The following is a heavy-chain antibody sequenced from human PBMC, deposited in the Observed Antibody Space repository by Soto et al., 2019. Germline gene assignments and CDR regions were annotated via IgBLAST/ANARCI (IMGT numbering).Heavy chain of an antibody. D-gene: IGHD3-22*01. CDR1: GYTFTTYG. J-gene: IGHJ1*01. V-gene: IGHV1-18*01. CDR2: ISAYNGNT. CDR3: SRAVDYYDSSGYYTHEYFQH. Sequence: QVQLVQSGGEVKKPGDSVKVSCKASGYTFTTYGITWVRQGPGQGLEWMGWISAYNGNTNYAQKVQGRVTMTTDTSTSTDYMELRSLRYDDTAVYDCSRAVDYYDSSGYYTHEYFQHWGQGTLVTVSA.